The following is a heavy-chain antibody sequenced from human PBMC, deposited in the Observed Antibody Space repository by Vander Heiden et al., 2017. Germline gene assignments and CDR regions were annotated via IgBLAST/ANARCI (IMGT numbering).Heavy chain of an antibody. J-gene: IGHJ3*02. CDR1: GFTFSSYG. Sequence: QVQLVESGGGVAQPGRSLRLSCAASGFTFSSYGMHWGRQAPGKGLEWVAVISYDGSNKYYADSVKGRFTISRDNSKNTLYLQMNSLRAEDTAVYYCAKTSGFDIWGQGTMVTVSS. V-gene: IGHV3-30*18. CDR3: AKTSGFDI. CDR2: ISYDGSNK. D-gene: IGHD6-25*01.